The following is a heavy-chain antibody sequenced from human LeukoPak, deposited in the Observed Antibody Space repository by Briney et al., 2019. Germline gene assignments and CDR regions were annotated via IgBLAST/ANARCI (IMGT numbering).Heavy chain of an antibody. CDR1: GYRFTIYW. D-gene: IGHD7-27*01. Sequence: PGESLKISCKGSGYRFTIYWIGWVRQMPGRGLEWMGIIYPGDSDIRYSPSFQGQVNISADKSISTAYLQWSSLKASDTAMYYCVRRTTGEYYFDYWGQGTLVTVSS. CDR3: VRRTTGEYYFDY. CDR2: IYPGDSDI. V-gene: IGHV5-51*01. J-gene: IGHJ4*02.